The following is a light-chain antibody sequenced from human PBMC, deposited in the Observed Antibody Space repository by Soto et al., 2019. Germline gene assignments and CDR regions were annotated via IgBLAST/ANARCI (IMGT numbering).Light chain of an antibody. CDR1: SSDVGGYNY. Sequence: QSVLTQPASVSGXPGQSITISCTGTSSDVGGYNYVSWYQQHPGKAPKLMIYDVSNRPSGVSNRFSGSKSGNTASLTIPGLQAEDEADYYCSSYTSSSTLYVFGTGTKVTVL. V-gene: IGLV2-14*01. J-gene: IGLJ1*01. CDR3: SSYTSSSTLYV. CDR2: DVS.